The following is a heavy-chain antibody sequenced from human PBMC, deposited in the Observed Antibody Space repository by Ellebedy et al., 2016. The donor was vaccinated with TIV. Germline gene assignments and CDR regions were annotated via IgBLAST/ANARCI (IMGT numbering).Heavy chain of an antibody. D-gene: IGHD1-26*01. CDR1: GFTVSSNY. V-gene: IGHV3-53*01. Sequence: GGSLRLXXAASGFTVSSNYMSWVRQAPGKGLERVSVIYSGGSTYYADSEKGRFTISRDNSKNTLYLQMNSLRAEDTAVYCCARLGVGGATITYFDYWGQGTLVTVSS. CDR2: IYSGGST. CDR3: ARLGVGGATITYFDY. J-gene: IGHJ4*02.